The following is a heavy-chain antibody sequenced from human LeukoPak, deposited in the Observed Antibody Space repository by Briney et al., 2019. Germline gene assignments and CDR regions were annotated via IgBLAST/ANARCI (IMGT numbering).Heavy chain of an antibody. Sequence: PGGSLRLSCAASGFTFSSYSMNWVRQAPGKGLEWVSSISSSSSYIYYADSVKGRFTISRDNAKNSLYLQMNSLRAEDTAVYYCARDNRGAAAGRNDDYWGQGTLVTVSS. J-gene: IGHJ4*02. CDR3: ARDNRGAAAGRNDDY. CDR1: GFTFSSYS. V-gene: IGHV3-21*01. CDR2: ISSSSSYI. D-gene: IGHD6-13*01.